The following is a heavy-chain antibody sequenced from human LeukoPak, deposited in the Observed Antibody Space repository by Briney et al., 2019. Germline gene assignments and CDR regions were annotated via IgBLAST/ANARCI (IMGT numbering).Heavy chain of an antibody. D-gene: IGHD5-18*01. CDR1: GFSFSTYG. J-gene: IGHJ4*02. V-gene: IGHV3-30*02. CDR2: IQSDGRNK. Sequence: GGSLRLSCAASGFSFSTYGMHWVRQAPGKGLEWLAFIQSDGRNKYYADSVKGRFTISRDNSKNTLYLQMNSLRAEDTALYYCTKDSVAMVTTSDYWGQGTLVTVSS. CDR3: TKDSVAMVTTSDY.